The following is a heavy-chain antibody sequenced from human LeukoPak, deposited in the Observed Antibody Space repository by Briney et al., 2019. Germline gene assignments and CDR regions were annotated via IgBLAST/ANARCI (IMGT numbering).Heavy chain of an antibody. J-gene: IGHJ4*02. V-gene: IGHV1-18*01. CDR1: GYTFTSYG. CDR3: ARDLSYDSSGPGGY. Sequence: AASVKVSCKASGYTFTSYGFSWVRQAPGQGLEWMGWISAYNGNTNCAQKLQGSVTMTTDTSTSTAYMELRSLRSDDTAVYYCARDLSYDSSGPGGYWGQGTLVTVSS. D-gene: IGHD3-22*01. CDR2: ISAYNGNT.